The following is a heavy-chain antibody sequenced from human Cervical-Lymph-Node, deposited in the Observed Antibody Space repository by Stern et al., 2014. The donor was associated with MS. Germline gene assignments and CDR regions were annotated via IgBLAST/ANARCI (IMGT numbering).Heavy chain of an antibody. CDR2: INHSGST. CDR1: GGSFSGYY. CDR3: ARGLTIMRLGFDY. V-gene: IGHV4-34*01. Sequence: QVQLQQWGAGLLKPSETLSLTCAVYGGSFSGYYWSWIRQPPGKGLEWIGEINHSGSTKYNTSLKSRVTISVEPSKHQLSLTLSPVTAADTAVYYCARGLTIMRLGFDYWGQGTLVTVSS. D-gene: IGHD3-10*01. J-gene: IGHJ4*02.